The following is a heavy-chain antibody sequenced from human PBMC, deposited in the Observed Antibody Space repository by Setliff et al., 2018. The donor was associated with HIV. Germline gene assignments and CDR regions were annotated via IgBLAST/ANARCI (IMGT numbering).Heavy chain of an antibody. D-gene: IGHD4-17*01. J-gene: IGHJ4*02. Sequence: PSETLSLTCTISGGSFTTNHWSWIRQSPGNGLEWIGEVLYSGQTRYNPSLKSRVTMSLDTSKRQFSLRMTSVTAADTAVYYCAIFFVTSVTTQDHWGQGTLVTVSS. CDR3: AIFFVTSVTTQDH. CDR2: VLYSGQT. V-gene: IGHV4-34*12. CDR1: GGSFTTNH.